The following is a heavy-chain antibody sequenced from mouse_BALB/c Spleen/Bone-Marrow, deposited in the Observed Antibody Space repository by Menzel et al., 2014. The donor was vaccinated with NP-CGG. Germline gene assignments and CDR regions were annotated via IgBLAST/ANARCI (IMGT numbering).Heavy chain of an antibody. D-gene: IGHD2-4*01. V-gene: IGHV2-6-7*01. CDR2: IWGDGST. J-gene: IGHJ4*01. CDR1: GFSLTGYG. CDR3: ARPTMITDYAKDY. Sequence: VQVVESGPGLVAPSQSLSITCNVSGFSLTGYGVNWVRQPPGKGLEWLGMIWGDGSTDYNSALKSRLSISKDNSKSQVFLKMNSLQTDDTANYYCARPTMITDYAKDYRGQGTSVTVSS.